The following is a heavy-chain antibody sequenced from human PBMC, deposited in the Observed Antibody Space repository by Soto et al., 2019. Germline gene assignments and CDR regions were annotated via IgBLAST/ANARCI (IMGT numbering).Heavy chain of an antibody. Sequence: PGGSLRLSCAASGFTFDDYNMHWFRQAPGKGLEWVSLISWDGGSTYYADSVKRRFTISRDNSKNSLYLQMNSLRTEDTALYYCAKDSGYDKPLPAAYYYYYGMDVWGQGTTVTVS. D-gene: IGHD3-22*01. V-gene: IGHV3-43*01. CDR2: ISWDGGST. CDR3: AKDSGYDKPLPAAYYYYYGMDV. J-gene: IGHJ6*02. CDR1: GFTFDDYN.